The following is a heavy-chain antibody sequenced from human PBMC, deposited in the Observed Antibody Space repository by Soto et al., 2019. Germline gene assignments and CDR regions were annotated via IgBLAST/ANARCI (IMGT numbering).Heavy chain of an antibody. CDR3: ARGRRYTSSWYWFGP. CDR1: GASFNRGDYY. D-gene: IGHD6-13*01. J-gene: IGHJ5*02. CDR2: IFSSGST. Sequence: QVQLQESGPGLVKPSQTLSLTCTVSGASFNRGDYYWGWIRQHPGKGLEWIGYIFSSGSTNYHPSLESRLTLSLDTSNNQFSLKLTSVTAADTAVYYCARGRRYTSSWYWFGPWGQGTLLTVSS. V-gene: IGHV4-31*03.